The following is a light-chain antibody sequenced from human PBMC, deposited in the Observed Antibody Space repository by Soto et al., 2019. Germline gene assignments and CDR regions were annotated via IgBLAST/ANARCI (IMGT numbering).Light chain of an antibody. V-gene: IGKV3-11*01. CDR2: AAS. CDR1: QSISFY. Sequence: IVLTQSPATLLLSAGESAPPSCRASQSISFYLTWYQHKPGQAPRLLIYAASNRATGIPARFSGSGYGTDFTLTISSLEPEDFAVYYCQQRSNWPTVGQGTRLEIK. CDR3: QQRSNWPT. J-gene: IGKJ5*01.